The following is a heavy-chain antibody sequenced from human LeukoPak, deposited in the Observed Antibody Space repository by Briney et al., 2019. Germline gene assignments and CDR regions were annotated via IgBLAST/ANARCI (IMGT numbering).Heavy chain of an antibody. Sequence: GASVKVSCKASGYTFTSYYMHWVRQAPGQGLEWMGIINPSGGSTSYAQKFQGRVTMTRDTSTSTVYMELSSLRSEDTAVYYCARDGPDIVVVPAAISALYAFDIWGQGTMVTVSS. D-gene: IGHD2-2*02. V-gene: IGHV1-46*01. CDR1: GYTFTSYY. CDR2: INPSGGST. CDR3: ARDGPDIVVVPAAISALYAFDI. J-gene: IGHJ3*02.